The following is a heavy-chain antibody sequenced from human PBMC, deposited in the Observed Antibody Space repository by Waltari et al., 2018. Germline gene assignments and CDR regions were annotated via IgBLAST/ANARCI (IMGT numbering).Heavy chain of an antibody. Sequence: EVHLVETGGGLIQPGGSLRLSWSVSGVTGRSSYRSWVRQAPGKGLEWVSYLSAGGDTYFAGSLQGRVTISRDDSKNSLFLQMNSLSAADTAVYYCAKGTIFAGALDYWGQGALVTVSS. V-gene: IGHV3-53*02. CDR3: AKGTIFAGALDY. CDR2: LSAGGDT. D-gene: IGHD3-3*02. J-gene: IGHJ4*02. CDR1: GVTGRSSY.